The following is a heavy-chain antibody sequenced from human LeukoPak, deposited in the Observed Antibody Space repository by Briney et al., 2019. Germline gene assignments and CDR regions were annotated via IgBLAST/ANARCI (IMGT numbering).Heavy chain of an antibody. J-gene: IGHJ4*02. V-gene: IGHV3-9*01. CDR3: AKDGGGYYDSSGYYSH. D-gene: IGHD3-22*01. CDR1: GFTFDDYA. Sequence: GGSLRLSCAASGFTFDDYAMHWVRHAPGKGLEWVSGISWNSGSIGYADSVKGRFTISRDNAKNSLYLQMNIRRAEDTALYYCAKDGGGYYDSSGYYSHGGQGTLVTVSS. CDR2: ISWNSGSI.